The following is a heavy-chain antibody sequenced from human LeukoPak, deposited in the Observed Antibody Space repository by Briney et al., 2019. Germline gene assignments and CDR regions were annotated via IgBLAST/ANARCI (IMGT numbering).Heavy chain of an antibody. J-gene: IGHJ6*03. CDR2: ISSSGSTI. CDR3: ARVAWLYYYYYYMDV. D-gene: IGHD3-22*01. V-gene: IGHV3-48*03. Sequence: GGSLRLSCAASGFTFSSYEMNWVRQAPGKGLEWVSYISSSGSTIYYADSVKGRFTISRDNAKNSLYLQMNSLRAEDTAVYYCARVAWLYYYYYYMDVWGKGTTVTVSS. CDR1: GFTFSSYE.